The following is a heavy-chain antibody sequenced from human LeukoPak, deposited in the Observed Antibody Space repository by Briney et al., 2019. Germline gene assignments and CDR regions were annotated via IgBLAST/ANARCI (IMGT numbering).Heavy chain of an antibody. Sequence: ASVKVSCKASGGTFSSYAINWVRQATGQGLEWMGWMNPNSGNTGYAQKFQGRVTMTRNTSISTAYMELSSLRSEDTAVYYCARALGFGELKYNWFDPWGQGTLVTVSS. D-gene: IGHD3-10*01. J-gene: IGHJ5*02. CDR1: GGTFSSYA. V-gene: IGHV1-8*02. CDR3: ARALGFGELKYNWFDP. CDR2: MNPNSGNT.